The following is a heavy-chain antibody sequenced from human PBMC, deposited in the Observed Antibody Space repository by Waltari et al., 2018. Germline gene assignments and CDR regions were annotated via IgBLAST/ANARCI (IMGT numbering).Heavy chain of an antibody. D-gene: IGHD5-18*01. CDR2: ISSSRINI. CDR1: GFTFSSYS. Sequence: EVQLVESGGGLVKPGGSLRLSCAASGFTFSSYSMNWVRQAPGKGLGGVSSISSSRINIYYSDSVKGRFTISRDNAKNSLYLQMNSVRAEDTAVYYCARDSDTAMVSDAFDIWGQGTMVTVSS. J-gene: IGHJ3*02. V-gene: IGHV3-21*01. CDR3: ARDSDTAMVSDAFDI.